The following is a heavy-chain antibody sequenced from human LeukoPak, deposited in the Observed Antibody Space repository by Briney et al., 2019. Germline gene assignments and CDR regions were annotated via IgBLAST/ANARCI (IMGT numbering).Heavy chain of an antibody. Sequence: PSETLSLTCTVSGGSISSGGYYWSWIRQPPGKGLEWIGYIYHSGSTYYNPSLKSRVTISVDTSKNQFSLKLSSVTAADTAVYYCASGGYCSSGSCYPNWFDPWGQGTLVTVSS. D-gene: IGHD2-15*01. J-gene: IGHJ5*02. V-gene: IGHV4-30-2*02. CDR1: GGSISSGGYY. CDR3: ASGGYCSSGSCYPNWFDP. CDR2: IYHSGST.